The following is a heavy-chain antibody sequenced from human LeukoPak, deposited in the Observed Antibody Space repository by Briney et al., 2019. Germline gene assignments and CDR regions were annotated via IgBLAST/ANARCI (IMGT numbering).Heavy chain of an antibody. CDR3: ARGPARSVNYYDSSGYYWEFDY. J-gene: IGHJ4*02. CDR2: ITSSSTYI. Sequence: PGGSLRLSCAASGFTFSSYSMNWVRQAPGKGLEWVSSITSSSTYIFYADSLKGRFTISRDNAKNSVYLQMNGLRAEDTAVYYCARGPARSVNYYDSSGYYWEFDYWGQGTLVTVSS. CDR1: GFTFSSYS. V-gene: IGHV3-21*01. D-gene: IGHD3-22*01.